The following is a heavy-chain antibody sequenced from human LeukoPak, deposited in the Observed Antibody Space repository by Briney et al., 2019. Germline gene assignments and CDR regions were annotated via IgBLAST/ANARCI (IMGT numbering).Heavy chain of an antibody. V-gene: IGHV1-18*01. CDR2: ISAYNGNT. CDR1: GYTFTRYG. D-gene: IGHD1/OR15-1a*01. J-gene: IGHJ4*02. Sequence: ASVKVSCKASGYTFTRYGISWVRQAPGQGLEWMGWISAYNGNTNYAQKFQGRVTITADKSTSTAYMELSSLRSEDTAVYYCARDLSNWNIGWPDGDYWGQGTLVTVSS. CDR3: ARDLSNWNIGWPDGDY.